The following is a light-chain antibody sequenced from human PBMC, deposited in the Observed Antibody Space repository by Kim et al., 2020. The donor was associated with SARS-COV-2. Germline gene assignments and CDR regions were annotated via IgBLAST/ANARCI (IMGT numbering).Light chain of an antibody. CDR3: QHYSRFPYT. CDR1: QIVETY. CDR2: QAS. V-gene: IGKV1-5*03. J-gene: IGKJ2*01. Sequence: DIQMTQSPSTLSASVGDRVTITCRASQIVETYLAWYQQKPGKAPTLLVYQASSLQVGVPSRFSGSGSGAEFTLTINSLQPDDFATYYCQHYSRFPYTFGQGTKLEI.